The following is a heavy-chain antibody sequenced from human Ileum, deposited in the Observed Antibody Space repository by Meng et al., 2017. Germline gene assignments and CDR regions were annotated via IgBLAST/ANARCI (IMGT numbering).Heavy chain of an antibody. D-gene: IGHD4-17*01. J-gene: IGHJ2*01. CDR3: AAPPEAVAYGNVYWYFDL. CDR1: GFTFTSSA. Sequence: SVKVSCKASGFTFTSSAVQWVRQARGQRLEWIGWIVVGSGNTNYAQKFQERVTITRDMSTSTAYMELSSLRSEDTAVYYCAAPPEAVAYGNVYWYFDLWGHGTLVTVSS. V-gene: IGHV1-58*01. CDR2: IVVGSGNT.